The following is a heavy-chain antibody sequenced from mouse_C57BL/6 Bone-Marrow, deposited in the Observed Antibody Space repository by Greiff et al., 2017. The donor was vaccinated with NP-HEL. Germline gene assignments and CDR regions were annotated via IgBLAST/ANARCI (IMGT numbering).Heavy chain of an antibody. CDR1: GYTFTSYW. CDR2: IHPNSGST. V-gene: IGHV1-64*01. D-gene: IGHD2-1*01. J-gene: IGHJ4*01. Sequence: QVQLQQPGAELVKPGASVKLSCKASGYTFTSYWMHWVKQRPGQGLERIGMIHPNSGSTNYNEKFKSKATLTVDKSSSTAYMQLSSLTSEDSAVYYCATYGNYRGWGAMDYWGQGTSVTVSS. CDR3: ATYGNYRGWGAMDY.